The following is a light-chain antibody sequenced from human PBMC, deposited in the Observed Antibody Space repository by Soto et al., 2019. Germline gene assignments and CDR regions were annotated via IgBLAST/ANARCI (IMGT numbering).Light chain of an antibody. CDR1: QDISNS. CDR2: DAS. J-gene: IGKJ4*01. V-gene: IGKV1-33*01. Sequence: DIQMTQSPCTLSASVGDRVTITCQASQDISNSLNWYQQRPGKAPNLLIYDASNLETGVPSRFSGSGSGTHFTLTISSLQPEDIATYHCQQYNNLPLTFGGGTKVDIK. CDR3: QQYNNLPLT.